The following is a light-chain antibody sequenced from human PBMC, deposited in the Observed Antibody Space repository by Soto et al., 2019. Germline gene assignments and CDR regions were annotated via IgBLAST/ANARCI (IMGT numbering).Light chain of an antibody. CDR3: QQSFNLPRT. CDR2: AAS. CDR1: QSISSS. J-gene: IGKJ1*01. V-gene: IGKV1-39*01. Sequence: DIQMTQSPSSLSASVGETLTITFRASQSISSSLNWFQHSPGQPPKLLLFAASNLHAGVPPRFSGSGSGTSFSLTIRSLQPEEFATYYCQQSFNLPRTVGTGTKVDIK.